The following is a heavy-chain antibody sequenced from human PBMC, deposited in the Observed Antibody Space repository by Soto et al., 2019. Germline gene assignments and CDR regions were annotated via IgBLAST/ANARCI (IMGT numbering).Heavy chain of an antibody. CDR2: INPSGGST. D-gene: IGHD3-10*01. CDR3: ARAGVDWGYYGAGSPQNGMDV. Sequence: LGLEWMGIINPSGGSTSYAQKFQGRVTMTRDTSTSTVYMELSSLRSEDTAVYYCARAGVDWGYYGAGSPQNGMDVWGKGTTVTVSS. J-gene: IGHJ6*04. V-gene: IGHV1-46*01.